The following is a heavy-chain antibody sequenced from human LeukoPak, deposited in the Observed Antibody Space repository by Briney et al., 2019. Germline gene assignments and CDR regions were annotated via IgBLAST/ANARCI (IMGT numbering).Heavy chain of an antibody. CDR3: ARVPYDSSGYYYGDYYYYYMDV. CDR2: IYTSGST. Sequence: SETLSLTCTVSGVSISSYYWSWIRQPAGKGLEWIGRIYTSGSTNHNPSLKSRVTMSVDKSKNQLSLKLSSVTAADTAVYYCARVPYDSSGYYYGDYYYYYMDVWGKGTTVTVSS. J-gene: IGHJ6*03. CDR1: GVSISSYY. V-gene: IGHV4-4*07. D-gene: IGHD3-22*01.